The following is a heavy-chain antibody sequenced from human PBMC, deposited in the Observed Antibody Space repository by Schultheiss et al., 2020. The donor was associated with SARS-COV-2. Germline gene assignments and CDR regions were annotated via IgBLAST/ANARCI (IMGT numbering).Heavy chain of an antibody. CDR3: ARDSGDGYKQNYFDY. J-gene: IGHJ4*02. CDR2: IHPSGIT. D-gene: IGHD5-24*01. V-gene: IGHV4-30-4*01. CDR1: GGSISSGDYY. Sequence: SETLSLTCTVSGGSISSGDYYWSWIRQHPGKGLEWIGSIHPSGITLHTPSLESRLTISVDTSKNQFSLKLSSVTAADTAVYYCARDSGDGYKQNYFDYWGQGTLVTVSS.